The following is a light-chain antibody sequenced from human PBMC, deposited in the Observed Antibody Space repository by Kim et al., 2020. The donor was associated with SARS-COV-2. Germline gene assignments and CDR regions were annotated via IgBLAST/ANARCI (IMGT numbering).Light chain of an antibody. V-gene: IGLV2-8*01. CDR1: SNYIGGYNY. Sequence: QSALTQPPSASGSPGQSVSISCTGTSNYIGGYNYVSWYQQHPGKAPKLMIYEVSERPSGVPDRFSGSKSGNTASLTVSGLQAEDEANYYCSSFAGGNIVLFGGGTQLTVL. J-gene: IGLJ2*01. CDR3: SSFAGGNIVL. CDR2: EVS.